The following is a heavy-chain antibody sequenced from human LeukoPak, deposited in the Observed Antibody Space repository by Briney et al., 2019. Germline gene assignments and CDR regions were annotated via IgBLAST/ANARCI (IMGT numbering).Heavy chain of an antibody. D-gene: IGHD6-19*01. CDR1: GFTFSSYG. CDR3: AKGPAYSSGWHLVDY. CDR2: ISGSGGST. V-gene: IGHV3-23*01. Sequence: PGGSLRLSCAASGFTFSSYGMHWVRQAPGKGLEWVSAISGSGGSTYYADSVKGRFTISRDNSKNTLYLQMNSLRAEDTAVYYCAKGPAYSSGWHLVDYWGQGTLVTVSS. J-gene: IGHJ4*02.